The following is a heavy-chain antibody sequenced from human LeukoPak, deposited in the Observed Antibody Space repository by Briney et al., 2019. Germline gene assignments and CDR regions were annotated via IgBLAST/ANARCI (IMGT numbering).Heavy chain of an antibody. CDR1: GGSISSYY. J-gene: IGHJ6*03. CDR2: IYTSGST. D-gene: IGHD2-2*01. V-gene: IGHV4-4*07. Sequence: SETLSLTCTVSGGSISSYYWSWIRQPAGKGLEWIGRIYTSGSTNYNPSLKSRVTMSVDTSKNQFSLKLSFVTAADTAVYYCASSSLGYCSSTSCQQYYYYYYYMDVWGKGTTVTVSS. CDR3: ASSSLGYCSSTSCQQYYYYYYYMDV.